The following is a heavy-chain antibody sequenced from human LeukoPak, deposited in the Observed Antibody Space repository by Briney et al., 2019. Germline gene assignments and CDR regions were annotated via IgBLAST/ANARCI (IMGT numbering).Heavy chain of an antibody. V-gene: IGHV3-23*01. CDR2: ISGSGGST. Sequence: GGSLTLSCAASGYTFSSYDMSWVSQAPGEGLEEGSAISGSGGSTYYAASVKGRFTISRDNSKNTLYLQMNSLRAADTAVYYCSKEGSFGVVVAATEDDWGQGTLVTVSS. CDR3: SKEGSFGVVVAATEDD. D-gene: IGHD2-15*01. J-gene: IGHJ4*02. CDR1: GYTFSSYD.